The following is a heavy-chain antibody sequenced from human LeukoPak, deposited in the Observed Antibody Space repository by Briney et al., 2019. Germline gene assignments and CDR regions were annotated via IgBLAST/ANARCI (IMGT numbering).Heavy chain of an antibody. CDR1: GFTFSNYN. D-gene: IGHD5-24*01. CDR3: AKDSSERDGYNALDY. J-gene: IGHJ4*02. Sequence: PGGSLRLSCAAPGFTFSNYNMNWVRQAPGKGLEWISSISRSGGSTYYADSVKGRFTISRDNSKNTLYLQMNSLRAEDTAVYYCAKDSSERDGYNALDYWGQGTLVTVSS. V-gene: IGHV3-23*01. CDR2: ISRSGGST.